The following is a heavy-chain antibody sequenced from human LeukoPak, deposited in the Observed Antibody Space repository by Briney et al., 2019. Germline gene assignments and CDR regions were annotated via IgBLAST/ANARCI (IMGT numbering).Heavy chain of an antibody. J-gene: IGHJ4*02. CDR1: GGSISSYY. CDR2: IYYSGST. Sequence: SETLSLTCTVSGGSISSYYWSWIRQPPGKRLEWIGYIYYSGSTNYNPSLKSRVTISVDASKSQFSLKLSSVTAADTAVYYCATLHSSSSGQTFDYWGQGTLVTVFS. D-gene: IGHD6-6*01. CDR3: ATLHSSSSGQTFDY. V-gene: IGHV4-59*01.